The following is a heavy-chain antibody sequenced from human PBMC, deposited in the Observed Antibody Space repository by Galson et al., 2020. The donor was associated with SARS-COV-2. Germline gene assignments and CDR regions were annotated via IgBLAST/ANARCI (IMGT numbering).Heavy chain of an antibody. CDR3: ARPDAAGWFDP. D-gene: IGHD2-2*01. J-gene: IGHJ5*02. V-gene: IGHV4-39*01. Sequence: SETLSLTCTVSGDSITSSSYYWGWIRQPPGKGLEWIGYISYSGSTYYNPSPNSRVTISVDTSKNQFSLKLTSVTAADTGVYLCARPDAAGWFDPWGQGTLVTVSS. CDR2: ISYSGST. CDR1: GDSITSSSYY.